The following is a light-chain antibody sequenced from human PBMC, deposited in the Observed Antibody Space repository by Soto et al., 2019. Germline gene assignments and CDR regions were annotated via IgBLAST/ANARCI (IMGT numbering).Light chain of an antibody. J-gene: IGKJ4*01. CDR1: QSVSTY. CDR3: QQRSNWPLT. Sequence: EIVLTQSPATLSLSPGERATLSCRATQSVSTYLAWYQQKRGQAPRLLIYDATNRATGIPGRFSGSGSGTDFTLIISSLEPEDFAVYYCQQRSNWPLTFGGGTKVEIK. CDR2: DAT. V-gene: IGKV3-11*01.